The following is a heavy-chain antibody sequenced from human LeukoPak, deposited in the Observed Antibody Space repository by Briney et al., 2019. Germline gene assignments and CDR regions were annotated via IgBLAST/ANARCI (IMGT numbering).Heavy chain of an antibody. CDR1: GFTFSDHY. CDR2: TGNEANTYTT. V-gene: IGHV3-72*01. D-gene: IGHD1-14*01. J-gene: IGHJ4*02. CDR3: ASGRTGTLDY. Sequence: PGGSLRLSCAASGFTFSDHYMDWVRQAPGKGLEWVGRTGNEANTYTTEYAASVRGRFTISRDESRNSLYLQMNSLKTEDTAFYYCASGRTGTLDYWGQGTLVTVSS.